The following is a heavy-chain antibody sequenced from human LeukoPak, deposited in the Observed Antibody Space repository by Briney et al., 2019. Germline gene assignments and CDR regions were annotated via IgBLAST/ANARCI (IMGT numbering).Heavy chain of an antibody. CDR3: ARGYSNYGSVFDI. CDR2: ISSSSSYI. Sequence: PGGSLRLSCAASGFTFSSYSMNWVRQAPGKGLEWVASISSSSSYIYYADSVKGRFTISRDNAKKSLYLQMNSLRAEDTAVYYCARGYSNYGSVFDIWGQGTMVTVSS. V-gene: IGHV3-21*01. D-gene: IGHD4-11*01. J-gene: IGHJ3*02. CDR1: GFTFSSYS.